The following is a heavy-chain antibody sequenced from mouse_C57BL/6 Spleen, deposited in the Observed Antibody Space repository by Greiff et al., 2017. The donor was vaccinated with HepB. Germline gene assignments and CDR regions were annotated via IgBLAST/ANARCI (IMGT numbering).Heavy chain of an antibody. CDR3: ARWADYYGSSPFAY. D-gene: IGHD1-1*01. Sequence: SFHFSFTSSFFNIKNTYMHWVKQRPEQGLEWIGRIDPANGNTKYAPKFQGKATITADTSSNTAYLQLSSLTSEDTAIYYCARWADYYGSSPFAYWGQGTLVTVSA. V-gene: IGHV14-3*01. CDR2: IDPANGNT. J-gene: IGHJ3*01. CDR1: FFNIKNTY.